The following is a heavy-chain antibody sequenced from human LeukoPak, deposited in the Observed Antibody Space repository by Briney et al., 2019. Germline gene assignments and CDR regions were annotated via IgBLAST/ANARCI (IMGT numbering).Heavy chain of an antibody. Sequence: GGSLRLSCAASGFVFSDYWMHWVRQAPGKGLVWVSRIKGDGSETTYADSVKGRFTISRDNAKNTLYLQMNSLRAEDTAVYYCARLSDSSGWYGVRFFDYWGQGTLVTVSS. CDR2: IKGDGSET. V-gene: IGHV3-74*01. CDR3: ARLSDSSGWYGVRFFDY. D-gene: IGHD6-19*01. CDR1: GFVFSDYW. J-gene: IGHJ4*02.